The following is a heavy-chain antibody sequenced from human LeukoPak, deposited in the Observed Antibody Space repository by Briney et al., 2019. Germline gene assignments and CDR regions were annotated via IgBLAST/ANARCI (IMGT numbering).Heavy chain of an antibody. J-gene: IGHJ4*02. CDR3: ARHGSGWYHFDY. V-gene: IGHV4-39*01. Sequence: PSETLSLTCTVSGGSISSSSYYWGWIRQPPGKGLEWIGSIYYSGSTYYNPSLKSRVTISVDTSKIQFSLKLSSVTAADTAVYYCARHGSGWYHFDYWGQGTLVTVSS. CDR1: GGSISSSSYY. CDR2: IYYSGST. D-gene: IGHD6-19*01.